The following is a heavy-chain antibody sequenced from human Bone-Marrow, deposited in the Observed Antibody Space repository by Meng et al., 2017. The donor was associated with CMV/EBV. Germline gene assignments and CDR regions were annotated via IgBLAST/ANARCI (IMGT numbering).Heavy chain of an antibody. V-gene: IGHV1-69*02. CDR2: IIPILGIA. CDR3: ARVPQGAAAYYYDGMDV. CDR1: GGTFSSYT. J-gene: IGHJ6*02. D-gene: IGHD2-2*01. Sequence: SVKVSCKASGGTFSSYTISWVRQAPGQGLEWMGRIIPILGIANYAQKFQGRVTITADKSTSTAYMELSSLRSEDTAVDYCARVPQGAAAYYYDGMDVWGQGTTVTVSS.